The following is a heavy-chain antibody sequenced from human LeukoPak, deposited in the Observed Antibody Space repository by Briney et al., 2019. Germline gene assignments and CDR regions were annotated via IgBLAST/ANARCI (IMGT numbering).Heavy chain of an antibody. Sequence: SETLSLTCAVYGGSFSGYYWSWIRQPPGKGLEWIGEINHSGSTNYNPSLKSRVTISVDTSKNQFSLKLSSVTAADTAVYYCARGSRDGYNYFGYYYYYMDVWGKGTTVTVSS. V-gene: IGHV4-34*01. J-gene: IGHJ6*03. D-gene: IGHD5-24*01. CDR3: ARGSRDGYNYFGYYYYYMDV. CDR1: GGSFSGYY. CDR2: INHSGST.